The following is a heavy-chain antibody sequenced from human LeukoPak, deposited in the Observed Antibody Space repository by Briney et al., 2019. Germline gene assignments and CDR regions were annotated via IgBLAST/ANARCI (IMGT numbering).Heavy chain of an antibody. J-gene: IGHJ4*02. Sequence: PGGSLRLSCAASGFTLSKYSMNWVRQAPGKGLEWVSYINGGSSTIYYAASVRGRFTIFRDNAKNSLYLQMNSLRAEDTAVYYCANENYYGSGSYADHWGQGTLVTVSS. D-gene: IGHD3-10*01. CDR3: ANENYYGSGSYADH. V-gene: IGHV3-48*04. CDR1: GFTLSKYS. CDR2: INGGSSTI.